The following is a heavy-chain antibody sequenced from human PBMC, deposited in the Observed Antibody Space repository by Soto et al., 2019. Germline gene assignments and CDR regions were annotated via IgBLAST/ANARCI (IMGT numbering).Heavy chain of an antibody. V-gene: IGHV4-30-4*08. CDR3: ARVGGYYYDSSGYPNAFDI. D-gene: IGHD3-22*01. CDR2: IYYSGST. Sequence: PSETLSLTCTVSGGSISSGGYYWSWIRQHPGKGLEWIGYIYYSGSTYYNPSLKSRVTISVDTSKNQFSLKLSSVTAADTAVYYCARVGGYYYDSSGYPNAFDIWGQGTMVTVSS. J-gene: IGHJ3*02. CDR1: GGSISSGGYY.